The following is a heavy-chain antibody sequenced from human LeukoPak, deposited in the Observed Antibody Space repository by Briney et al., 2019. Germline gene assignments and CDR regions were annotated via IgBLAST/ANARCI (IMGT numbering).Heavy chain of an antibody. CDR1: GGSISSSNHY. Sequence: SSETLSLTCTDSGGSISSSNHYWAWIRQPPGKGLEWIGSIYYSGSTFYSPSLKSRVTISVDTSKNQFSLKLSSVTAADTAVYYCAREEASAGDYWGQGTLVTVSS. J-gene: IGHJ4*02. CDR2: IYYSGST. CDR3: AREEASAGDY. V-gene: IGHV4-39*01. D-gene: IGHD6-13*01.